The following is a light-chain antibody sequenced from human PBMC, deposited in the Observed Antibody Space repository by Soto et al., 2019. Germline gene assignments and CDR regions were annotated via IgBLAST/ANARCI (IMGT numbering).Light chain of an antibody. V-gene: IGKV3-11*01. J-gene: IGKJ5*01. CDR2: GAS. CDR3: QQRSNWPQIT. Sequence: EIVLTQSPGTLSLSPGEGATLSCRASQSVGSSYLAWYQQRPGQAPRLLITGASNRATGIPARFSGSGSGTDFTLTISSLEPEDFAVYYCQQRSNWPQITFGQGTRLEIK. CDR1: QSVGSSY.